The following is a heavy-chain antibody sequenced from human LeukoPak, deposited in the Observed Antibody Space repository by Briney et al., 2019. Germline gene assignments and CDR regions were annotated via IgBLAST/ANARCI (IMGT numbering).Heavy chain of an antibody. CDR2: INPSGGST. V-gene: IGHV1-46*01. J-gene: IGHJ4*02. CDR1: GYTFTSYY. CDR3: ARDPIQLWFSAYFDY. Sequence: GASVKVSCKASGYTFTSYYMHWVRRAPGQGLEWMGIINPSGGSTSYAQKFQGRVTMTRDTSTSTVYMELSSLRSEDTAVYYCARDPIQLWFSAYFDYWGQGTLVTVSS. D-gene: IGHD5-18*01.